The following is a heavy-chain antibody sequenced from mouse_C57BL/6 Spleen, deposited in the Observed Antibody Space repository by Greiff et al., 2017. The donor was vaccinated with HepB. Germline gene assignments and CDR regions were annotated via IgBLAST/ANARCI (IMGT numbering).Heavy chain of an antibody. J-gene: IGHJ1*03. CDR3: ASSRYDYDGDWYFDV. CDR2: IHPSDSDT. Sequence: QVHVKQSGAELVKPGASVKVSCKASGYTFTSYCMHWVKQRPGQGLEWIGRIHPSDSDTNYNQKFKGKATLTVDKSSSTAYMQLSSLTSEDSAVYYCASSRYDYDGDWYFDVWGTGTTVTVSS. D-gene: IGHD2-4*01. V-gene: IGHV1-74*01. CDR1: GYTFTSYC.